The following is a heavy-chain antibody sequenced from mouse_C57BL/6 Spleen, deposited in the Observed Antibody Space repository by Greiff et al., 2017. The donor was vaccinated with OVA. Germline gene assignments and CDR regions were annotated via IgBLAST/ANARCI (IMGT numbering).Heavy chain of an antibody. CDR3: ARNYGSSGFAY. J-gene: IGHJ3*01. D-gene: IGHD1-1*01. CDR1: GYAFTNYL. V-gene: IGHV1-54*01. CDR2: INPGSGGT. Sequence: QVQLQQSGAELVRPGPSVKVSCKASGYAFTNYLIEWVKQRPGQGLEWIGVINPGSGGTNYNEKFKGKATLTADKSSSTAYMQLSSLTSEDSAVYFCARNYGSSGFAYWGQGTLVTVSA.